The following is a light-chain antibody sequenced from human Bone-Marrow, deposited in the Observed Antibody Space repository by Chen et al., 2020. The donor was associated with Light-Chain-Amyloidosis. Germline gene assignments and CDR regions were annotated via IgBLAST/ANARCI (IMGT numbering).Light chain of an antibody. CDR2: RDT. V-gene: IGLV3-25*03. CDR1: DLPTKY. Sequence: SHALTLPPSASVSPGRTARIACSGDDLPTKYAYWYQQKPGQAPVLVIHRDTERPSGISERFSGSSSGTTATLTISGVQAEDEADYHCQSADSSGTYEVIFGGGTKLTVL. J-gene: IGLJ2*01. CDR3: QSADSSGTYEVI.